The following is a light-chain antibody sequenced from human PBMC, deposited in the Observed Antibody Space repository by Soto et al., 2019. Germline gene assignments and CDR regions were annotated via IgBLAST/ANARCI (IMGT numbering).Light chain of an antibody. V-gene: IGKV1-6*01. Sequence: AIQMTQSPSSLSASLGDRVTLTCRASQGIGNDLGWYQQKPGNAPRLLIYAASTLQSGVPSRFSGSRSGTDFTLTISSLQTEDSATYYCLQDYNFPWTFGQGTKVEIK. CDR1: QGIGND. CDR2: AAS. CDR3: LQDYNFPWT. J-gene: IGKJ1*01.